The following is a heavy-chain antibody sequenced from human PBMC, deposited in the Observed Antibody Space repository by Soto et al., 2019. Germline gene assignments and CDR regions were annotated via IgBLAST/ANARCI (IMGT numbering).Heavy chain of an antibody. CDR2: IYNDGTYS. CDR3: TRGPRPISTGTGAY. D-gene: IGHD3-10*01. Sequence: GGSLRLSCAASGFIFKMYWMHWVRQSPGKGLVWSSRIYNDGTYSDYADSVRGRFTISRDNVNDTLYLQMNNLRAEDSGLYYCTRGPRPISTGTGAYWGQGTQVTVSS. V-gene: IGHV3-74*01. J-gene: IGHJ4*02. CDR1: GFIFKMYW.